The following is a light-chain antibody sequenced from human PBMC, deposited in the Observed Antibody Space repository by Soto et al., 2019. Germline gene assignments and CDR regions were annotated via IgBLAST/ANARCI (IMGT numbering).Light chain of an antibody. CDR3: SAYAGSSTWV. V-gene: IGLV2-8*01. J-gene: IGLJ2*01. CDR1: SSDVGGYNY. Sequence: QSVPTQPPSASGSPGQSVTFSCTGISSDVGGYNYVSWYQQYPGKAPKLMIYEVYKRHSGVPDRFSGSKSGNTASLTVSGLQPEDEADYYCSAYAGSSTWVFGGGTKVTVL. CDR2: EVY.